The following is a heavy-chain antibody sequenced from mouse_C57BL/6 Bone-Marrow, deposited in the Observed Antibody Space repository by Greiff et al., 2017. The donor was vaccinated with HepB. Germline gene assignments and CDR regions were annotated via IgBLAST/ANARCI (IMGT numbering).Heavy chain of an antibody. CDR2: IYPGDGDT. J-gene: IGHJ1*03. CDR3: ARSPPYYYGRSYWYFDV. CDR1: GYAFSSSW. V-gene: IGHV1-82*01. Sequence: VQLQQSGPELVKPGASVKISCKASGYAFSSSWMNWVKQRPGKGLEWIGRIYPGDGDTNYNGKFKGKATLTADKSSSTAYMQLSSLTSEDSAVYFCARSPPYYYGRSYWYFDVWGTGTTVTVSA. D-gene: IGHD1-1*01.